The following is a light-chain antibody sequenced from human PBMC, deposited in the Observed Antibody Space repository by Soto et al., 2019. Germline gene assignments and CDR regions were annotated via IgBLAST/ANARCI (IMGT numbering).Light chain of an antibody. CDR2: GAS. V-gene: IGKV3-20*01. CDR3: HQYGSSPIT. CDR1: ESVGSN. J-gene: IGKJ5*01. Sequence: IVLTQSPATLSLSPGERATLSCRASESVGSNLAWYQQKPGQAPRLLIHGASKRATGIPARFSGSGSGTDFTLTISRLEPEDFAVYYCHQYGSSPITFGQGTRLEIK.